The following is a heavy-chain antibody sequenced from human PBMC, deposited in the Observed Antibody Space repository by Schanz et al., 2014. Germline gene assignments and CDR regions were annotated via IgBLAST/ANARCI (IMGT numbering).Heavy chain of an antibody. D-gene: IGHD1-7*01. V-gene: IGHV3-23*04. CDR1: GFIFSAYA. CDR3: AMGGYQLHH. Sequence: EVQLVESGGGLVKPGESLRLSCAASGFIFSAYAMSWVRQAPGKGLEWVSAINGNGGITYYADPVKGRFTISRDNAENTLYLQMNSLRVEDTAVYYCAMGGYQLHHWGQGTLVTVSS. CDR2: INGNGGIT. J-gene: IGHJ4*02.